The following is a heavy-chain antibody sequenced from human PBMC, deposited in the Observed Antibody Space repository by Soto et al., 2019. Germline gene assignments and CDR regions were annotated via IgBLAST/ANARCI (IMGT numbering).Heavy chain of an antibody. CDR2: LDGAGGST. CDR1: GFTFSDYA. V-gene: IGHV3-23*01. Sequence: GGSLRLSCLASGFTFSDYAMTWVRHVPGRGLVWVASLDGAGGSTYYADSVRGRFTISRDNSQNTLFLQMKRLTVDDTAIYYCTAPRDEYGSGVSWFTYGMDIWGQGTTVTVSS. CDR3: TAPRDEYGSGVSWFTYGMDI. D-gene: IGHD3-10*01. J-gene: IGHJ6*02.